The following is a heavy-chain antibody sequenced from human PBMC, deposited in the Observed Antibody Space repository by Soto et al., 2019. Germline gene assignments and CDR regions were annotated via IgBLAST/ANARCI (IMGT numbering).Heavy chain of an antibody. CDR2: ITGTGGNT. Sequence: EVQLLESGGGLAQPGGTLRLSCAASGFTFGTYAMSWVRQVPGQGLEWVSSITGTGGNTLYADSVKGRFTISRDNSKNPLFLQMNSLRADDTAVYYCAKIITAADDYWGQGTLVTVSS. V-gene: IGHV3-23*01. CDR3: AKIITAADDY. J-gene: IGHJ4*02. CDR1: GFTFGTYA. D-gene: IGHD6-13*01.